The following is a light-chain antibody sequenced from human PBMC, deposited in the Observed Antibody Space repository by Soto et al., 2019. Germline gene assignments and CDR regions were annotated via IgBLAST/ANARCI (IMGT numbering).Light chain of an antibody. J-gene: IGKJ1*01. V-gene: IGKV1-5*03. Sequence: DIQMTQSPSTLSASVGDRVTITCRASQNIDDYLAWYQQKPGKAPKLLIYKASTLKSGVPSRFSGSGSGTEFTLTISSLQPDDFATYYCQHYNSYSEAFCQGTKVDIK. CDR3: QHYNSYSEA. CDR1: QNIDDY. CDR2: KAS.